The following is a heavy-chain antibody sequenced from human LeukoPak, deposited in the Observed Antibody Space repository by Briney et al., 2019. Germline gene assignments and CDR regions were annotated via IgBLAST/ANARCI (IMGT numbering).Heavy chain of an antibody. J-gene: IGHJ4*02. CDR3: ARDLYYYDSSGYYGY. D-gene: IGHD3-22*01. CDR2: ISVYNGNT. V-gene: IGHV1-18*01. CDR1: GYTFTSYG. Sequence: ATVKVSCKASGYTFTSYGISWVRQAPGQGLEWMGWISVYNGNTNYAQKLQGRVTMTTDTSTSTAYMELRSLRSDDTAVYYCARDLYYYDSSGYYGYWGQGTLVTVSS.